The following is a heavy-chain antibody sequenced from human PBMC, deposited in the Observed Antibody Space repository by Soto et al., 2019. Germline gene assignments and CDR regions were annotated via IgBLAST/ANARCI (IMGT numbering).Heavy chain of an antibody. CDR3: AKDTRIAARPIGYFDH. J-gene: IGHJ4*02. CDR1: GFTFGSYG. V-gene: IGHV3-23*01. D-gene: IGHD6-6*01. Sequence: EVQLLESGGGLVQPGGSLRLTCAASGFTFGSYGMSWVRQAPGKGLEWVSSLSGSSLTVYYADSVKGRFTISRDNSDNTLFLEMTSLRAEDTAFYYCAKDTRIAARPIGYFDHWGQGTLVTDSS. CDR2: LSGSSLTV.